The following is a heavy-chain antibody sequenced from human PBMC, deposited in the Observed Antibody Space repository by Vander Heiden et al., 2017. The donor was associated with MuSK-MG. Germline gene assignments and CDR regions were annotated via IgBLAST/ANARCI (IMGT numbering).Heavy chain of an antibody. J-gene: IGHJ4*02. Sequence: EVQLVQSGAELKKPGESLKISCKGSGSSFTTYWIGWVRQMPGKGREWVGIIYPGDSDTRYSPSVQGQVTISADKSIRTAYLKWRRMKASDTAMYYCARRWGVSGSFDYWGQGTLVTVSS. D-gene: IGHD1-26*01. CDR1: GSSFTTYW. CDR2: IYPGDSDT. CDR3: ARRWGVSGSFDY. V-gene: IGHV5-51*01.